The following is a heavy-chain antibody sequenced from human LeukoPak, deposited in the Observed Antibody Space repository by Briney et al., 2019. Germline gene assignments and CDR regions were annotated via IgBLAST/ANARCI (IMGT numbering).Heavy chain of an antibody. J-gene: IGHJ4*02. V-gene: IGHV4-61*02. CDR2: IYTSGST. CDR3: ARSTTVTEFDY. CDR1: GGPISSGSYY. Sequence: PSQTLSLTCTVSGGPISSGSYYWSWIRQPAGKGLEWIGRIYTSGSTNYNPSLKSRVTISVDTSKNQFSLKLSSVTAADTAVYYCARSTTVTEFDYWGQGTLVTVSS. D-gene: IGHD4-17*01.